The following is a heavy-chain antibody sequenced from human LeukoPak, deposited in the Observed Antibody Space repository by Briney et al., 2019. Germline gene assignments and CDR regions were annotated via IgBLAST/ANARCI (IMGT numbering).Heavy chain of an antibody. J-gene: IGHJ4*02. CDR2: IKQDGSEK. CDR1: GFTFSSYW. V-gene: IGHV3-7*02. Sequence: GGSLRLSCAASGFTFSSYWMSWVHQAPGKGLEWVANIKQDGSEKYYVDSVKGRFTISRDNAKNSLYLQMNSLRAEDTAVYYCATHPAGGYCSGGSCYSYYFDYWGQGTLVTVSS. D-gene: IGHD2-15*01. CDR3: ATHPAGGYCSGGSCYSYYFDY.